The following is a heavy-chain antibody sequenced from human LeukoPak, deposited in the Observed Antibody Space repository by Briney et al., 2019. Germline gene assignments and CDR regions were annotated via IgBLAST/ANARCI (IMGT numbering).Heavy chain of an antibody. J-gene: IGHJ4*02. D-gene: IGHD2-8*01. V-gene: IGHV1-46*01. Sequence: GASVKVSCKASGYTFSNYNIHWLRQAPGQGLEWMGIVNPSGDSTNYAQNFQGRVTMTGDTSTSTVYMELSSLRAEDTAVYYCALGVRYYFDYWGQGTLVTVSS. CDR2: VNPSGDST. CDR3: ALGVRYYFDY. CDR1: GYTFSNYN.